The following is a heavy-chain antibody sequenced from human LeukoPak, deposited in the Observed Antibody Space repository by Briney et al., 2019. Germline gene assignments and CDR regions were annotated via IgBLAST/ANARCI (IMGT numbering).Heavy chain of an antibody. V-gene: IGHV1-2*02. J-gene: IGHJ4*02. D-gene: IGHD1-26*01. CDR1: GYTFTSYD. CDR2: INPNSGGT. Sequence: GASVKVSCKASGYTFTSYDINWVRQATGQGLEWMGWINPNSGGTNYAQKFQGRVTMTRDTSISTAYMELSRLRSDDTAVYYCARDGGSYPDYWGQGTLVTVSS. CDR3: ARDGGSYPDY.